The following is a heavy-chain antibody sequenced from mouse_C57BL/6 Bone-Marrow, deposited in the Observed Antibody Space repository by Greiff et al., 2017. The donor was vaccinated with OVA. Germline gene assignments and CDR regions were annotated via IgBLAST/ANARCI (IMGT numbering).Heavy chain of an antibody. V-gene: IGHV1-55*01. CDR3: ARHYYGSSYRFAY. CDR2: IYPGSGST. J-gene: IGHJ3*01. Sequence: VQLQQPGAELVKPGASVKMSCKASGYTFTSYWITWVKQRPGQGLEWIGDIYPGSGSTNYNEKFKSKATLTVDTSSSTAYMQLRSLTSEDSAVYYCARHYYGSSYRFAYWGQGTLVTVSA. CDR1: GYTFTSYW. D-gene: IGHD1-1*01.